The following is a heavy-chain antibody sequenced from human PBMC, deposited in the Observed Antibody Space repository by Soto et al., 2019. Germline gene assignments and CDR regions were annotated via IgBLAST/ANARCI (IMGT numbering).Heavy chain of an antibody. CDR2: IYPSNSET. Sequence: PGESLKISCKASGYTFTSYWIGWVRQMPGKGLEWMGIIYPSNSETRFSPSFQGQVTLSADKSIFTAYLQCSSLKASDTAIYYCARQAYHYDTYSFGYWGQGTLVTVSS. J-gene: IGHJ4*02. CDR1: GYTFTSYW. V-gene: IGHV5-51*01. D-gene: IGHD3-22*01. CDR3: ARQAYHYDTYSFGY.